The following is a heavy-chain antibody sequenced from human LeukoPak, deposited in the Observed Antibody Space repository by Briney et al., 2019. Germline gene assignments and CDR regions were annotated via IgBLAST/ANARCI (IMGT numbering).Heavy chain of an antibody. CDR2: INHSGST. CDR3: ARIGYSSSYPFFDY. Sequence: SETLSLTCAVYGGSFSGYYWSWIRQPPGKGLEWIGEINHSGSTNYNPSLKSRVTISVDTSKNQFSLKLSSVTAADTAVYYCARIGYSSSYPFFDYWGQGTLVTVSS. V-gene: IGHV4-34*01. D-gene: IGHD6-13*01. CDR1: GGSFSGYY. J-gene: IGHJ4*02.